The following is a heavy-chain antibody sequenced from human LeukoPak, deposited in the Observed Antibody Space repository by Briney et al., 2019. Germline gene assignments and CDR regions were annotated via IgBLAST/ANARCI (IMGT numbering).Heavy chain of an antibody. D-gene: IGHD2-21*02. CDR3: AADIVVVTATRDLDAFDI. Sequence: SVKVSCKASGFTFTSSAMQWVRQARGQRLEWIGWIVVGSGNTNYAQKFQERVTITRDMSTSTAYMELSSLRSEDTAVYYCAADIVVVTATRDLDAFDIWGQGTMVTASS. CDR2: IVVGSGNT. J-gene: IGHJ3*02. V-gene: IGHV1-58*02. CDR1: GFTFTSSA.